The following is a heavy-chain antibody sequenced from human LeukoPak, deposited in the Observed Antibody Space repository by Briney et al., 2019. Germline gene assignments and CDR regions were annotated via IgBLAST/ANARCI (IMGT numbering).Heavy chain of an antibody. J-gene: IGHJ4*02. CDR1: GYIFNSYY. Sequence: ASVKVSCKASGYIFNSYYIHWVRQAPGQGLEWMGIINPSGGSTSYAQKFQGRVTMTRDTSTSTVYMELNSLRSEDTAVYYCARGLNYYDSGGCDYRGQGTLVTVSS. CDR3: ARGLNYYDSGGCDY. D-gene: IGHD3-22*01. V-gene: IGHV1-46*02. CDR2: INPSGGST.